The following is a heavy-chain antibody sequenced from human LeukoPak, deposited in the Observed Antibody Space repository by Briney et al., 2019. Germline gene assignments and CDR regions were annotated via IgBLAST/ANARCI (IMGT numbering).Heavy chain of an antibody. D-gene: IGHD3-22*01. CDR1: GYTFTAYY. J-gene: IGHJ3*02. Sequence: ASVEVSCKASGYTFTAYYIHWVRQAPGQGLEWMGWINPNSGDTNYAQKFQGRVTLTRDTSISTAYMELSRLRSDDTAVYYCARVFSNYFDSSGYVDAFDIWGQGTMVTVSS. CDR3: ARVFSNYFDSSGYVDAFDI. V-gene: IGHV1-2*02. CDR2: INPNSGDT.